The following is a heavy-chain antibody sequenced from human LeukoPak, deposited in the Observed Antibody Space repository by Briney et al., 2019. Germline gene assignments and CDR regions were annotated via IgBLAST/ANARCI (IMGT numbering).Heavy chain of an antibody. V-gene: IGHV1-2*02. Sequence: ASVKVSCKASGYTFTGYYMHWVRQAPGQGLEWMGWINPKSGKTNYAQKFQGRVTVTRDTSINTAYMDLSGLRSDDTAVYFCARDLSVTMVTTERDYWGQGSLVTVSS. D-gene: IGHD4-17*01. CDR2: INPKSGKT. J-gene: IGHJ4*02. CDR3: ARDLSVTMVTTERDY. CDR1: GYTFTGYY.